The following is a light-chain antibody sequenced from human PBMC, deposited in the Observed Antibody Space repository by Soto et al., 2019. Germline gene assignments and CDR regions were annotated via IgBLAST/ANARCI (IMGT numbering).Light chain of an antibody. V-gene: IGLV1-44*01. Sequence: QSVLTQPPSASATPGQRVTISCSGSRSNIGTNAVNWYQQLPGTAPRPLIYNNNQRPSGVPDRFSGSKSGTSASLAISGLQSDEEATYVCAAWADSLNVLYVFATGTTLTVL. J-gene: IGLJ1*01. CDR2: NNN. CDR3: AAWADSLNVLYV. CDR1: RSNIGTNA.